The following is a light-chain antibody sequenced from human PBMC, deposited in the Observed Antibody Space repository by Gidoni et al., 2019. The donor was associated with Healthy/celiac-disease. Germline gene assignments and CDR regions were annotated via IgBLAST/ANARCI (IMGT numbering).Light chain of an antibody. Sequence: DIQMTQSPSTLSASVGDRVTITCRASQSISIWLAWYQQKPGKAPKLLIYKASSLESGVASRFSGSGSGTEFTLTISSLQPDDFATYYCQHYNSYPWTFGQGTKVEI. CDR1: QSISIW. CDR2: KAS. V-gene: IGKV1-5*03. J-gene: IGKJ1*01. CDR3: QHYNSYPWT.